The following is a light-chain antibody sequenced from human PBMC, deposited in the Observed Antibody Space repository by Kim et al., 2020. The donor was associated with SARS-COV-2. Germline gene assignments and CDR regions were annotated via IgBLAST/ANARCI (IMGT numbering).Light chain of an antibody. CDR3: SSYAGSNNLL. J-gene: IGLJ2*01. V-gene: IGLV2-8*01. CDR2: EVS. Sequence: GQSVNIACTGTSSDVGAYNYVSWYQHEPGKAPKLMLYEVSKRPSGVPDRFSGSKSGNTASLTVSGLQAEDEADYYCSSYAGSNNLLFGGGTQLTVL. CDR1: SSDVGAYNY.